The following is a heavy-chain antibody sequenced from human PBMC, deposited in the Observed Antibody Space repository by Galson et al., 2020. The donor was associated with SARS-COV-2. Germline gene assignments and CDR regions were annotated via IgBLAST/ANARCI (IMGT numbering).Heavy chain of an antibody. J-gene: IGHJ4*02. D-gene: IGHD3-3*01. Sequence: GEPLKISCKGSGSPFTRYWIGWVRQMPGKGLEWMGIIYPDDSDTKYSPSFQGQVTISADKSITTAYLQWSSLEASDTGIYYCVRRRNGDYFLEYWGPGTLVTVSS. CDR1: GSPFTRYW. CDR2: IYPDDSDT. CDR3: VRRRNGDYFLEY. V-gene: IGHV5-51*01.